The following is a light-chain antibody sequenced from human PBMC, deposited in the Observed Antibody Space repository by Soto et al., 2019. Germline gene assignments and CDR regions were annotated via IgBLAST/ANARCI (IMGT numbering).Light chain of an antibody. CDR1: QSISSF. CDR2: AAS. V-gene: IGKV1-39*01. J-gene: IGKJ4*01. Sequence: DIQMTQSPSSLSASVGDRVTITCRASQSISSFLSWYQQKPGKAPKLLIYAASSLQSGVPSRFSGSGSGTDFTLTITSLQPEDFATYYCQQSYSTPPVTFGGGTKVEIK. CDR3: QQSYSTPPVT.